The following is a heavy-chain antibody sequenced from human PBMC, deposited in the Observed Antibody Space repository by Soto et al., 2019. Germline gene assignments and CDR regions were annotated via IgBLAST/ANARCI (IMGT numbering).Heavy chain of an antibody. CDR1: GYSFATSG. J-gene: IGHJ4*02. V-gene: IGHV1-18*01. Sequence: QVTLVQSGTEVKQPGASMNVSCKASGYSFATSGISWVRQAPGQGLEWMGWISAYNGNTNYDQKLQDRVTMTTDTSTSTAYLELRNLRSDDTAVYYCARAGQYYDSSGYANWGQGTLVTVSS. CDR3: ARAGQYYDSSGYAN. CDR2: ISAYNGNT. D-gene: IGHD3-22*01.